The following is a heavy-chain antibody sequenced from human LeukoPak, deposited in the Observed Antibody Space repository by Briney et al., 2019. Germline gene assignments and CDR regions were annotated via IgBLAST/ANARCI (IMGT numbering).Heavy chain of an antibody. CDR2: IYYSGST. J-gene: IGHJ2*01. CDR1: GGSISSSSYY. D-gene: IGHD4-11*01. CDR3: SRGQFQEDL. Sequence: PSETLSLTCTVSGGSISSSSYYWGWIRQPPGKGLEWIGSIYYSGSTYYHPSRKSRVTISVDTSKNQFSLKLSSVTVADTAVYYCSRGQFQEDLWGRGTLVTVSS. V-gene: IGHV4-39*01.